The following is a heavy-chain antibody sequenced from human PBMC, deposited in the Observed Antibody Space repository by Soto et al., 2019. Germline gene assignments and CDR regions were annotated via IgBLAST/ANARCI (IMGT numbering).Heavy chain of an antibody. CDR1: GYTFTSYA. D-gene: IGHD6-13*01. J-gene: IGHJ4*02. CDR2: INAGNGNT. Sequence: GASVKVSCKAPGYTFTSYAMHWVRQAPGQRLEWMGWINAGNGNTKYSQKFQGRVTITRDTSASTAYMELSSLRSEDTAVYYCARGALYSSSWLDYFDYWGQGTLVTVSS. V-gene: IGHV1-3*01. CDR3: ARGALYSSSWLDYFDY.